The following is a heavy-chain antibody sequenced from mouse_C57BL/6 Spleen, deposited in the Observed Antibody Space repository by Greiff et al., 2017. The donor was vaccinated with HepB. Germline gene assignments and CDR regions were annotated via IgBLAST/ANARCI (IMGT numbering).Heavy chain of an antibody. CDR2: ISSGGSYT. J-gene: IGHJ3*01. Sequence: EVMLVESGGDLVKPGGSLKLSCAASGFTFSSYGMSWVRQTPDKRLEWVATISSGGSYTYYPDSVKGRFTISRDNAKNTLYLQMSSLKSEDTAMYYCARHTIVTTGGFAYWGQGTLVTVSA. D-gene: IGHD2-5*01. CDR1: GFTFSSYG. V-gene: IGHV5-6*01. CDR3: ARHTIVTTGGFAY.